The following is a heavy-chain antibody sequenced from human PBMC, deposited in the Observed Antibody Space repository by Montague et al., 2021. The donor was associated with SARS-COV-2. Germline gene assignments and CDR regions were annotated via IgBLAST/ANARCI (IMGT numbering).Heavy chain of an antibody. Sequence: SETLSLTCAVSGGSISSSNWWSWVRQPPGKGLEWIGEINHSGSANYNPSLKSRVTISVDTSKNQFSLKLSSVTAADTAVYYCARVRYYGSGTSLGMDVWGQGTTVTVSS. CDR1: GGSISSSNW. D-gene: IGHD3-10*01. CDR3: ARVRYYGSGTSLGMDV. V-gene: IGHV4-4*02. CDR2: INHSGSA. J-gene: IGHJ6*02.